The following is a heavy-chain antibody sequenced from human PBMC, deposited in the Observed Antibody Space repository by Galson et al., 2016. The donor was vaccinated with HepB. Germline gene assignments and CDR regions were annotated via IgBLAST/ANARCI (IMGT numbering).Heavy chain of an antibody. CDR1: GFTVSSNY. D-gene: IGHD3-22*01. CDR3: ARGGYDSSGSYSYLYSYMAV. CDR2: IYSGGST. V-gene: IGHV3-53*01. Sequence: SLRLSCAASGFTVSSNYMSWVRQAPGKGLEWVSVIYSGGSTYYAGSVRGRFTISRDNSKNTLYLQMNSLRAEDTAVYYCARGGYDSSGSYSYLYSYMAVWGKGTTVTVSS. J-gene: IGHJ6*03.